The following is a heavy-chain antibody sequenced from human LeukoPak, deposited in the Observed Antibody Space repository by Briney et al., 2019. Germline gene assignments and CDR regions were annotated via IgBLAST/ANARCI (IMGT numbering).Heavy chain of an antibody. CDR1: GFTFSSYA. CDR2: ISGSGGST. V-gene: IGHV3-23*01. D-gene: IGHD3-10*01. CDR3: AKDGPRYYYGAGSYLDY. Sequence: GGSLRLSCAASGFTFSSYAMSWVRQAPGKGLEWVSAISGSGGSTYYADSVKGRFTISRDNSKNTLYLQMNSLRAEDTAVYYCAKDGPRYYYGAGSYLDYWGQGTLVTVSS. J-gene: IGHJ4*02.